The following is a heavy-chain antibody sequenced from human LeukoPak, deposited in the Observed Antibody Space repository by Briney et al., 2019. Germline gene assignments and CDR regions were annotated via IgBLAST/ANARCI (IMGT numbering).Heavy chain of an antibody. CDR1: GYTFTSYG. J-gene: IGHJ3*02. CDR2: ISAYNGNT. D-gene: IGHD3-16*01. V-gene: IGHV1-18*01. Sequence: ASVKVSCKASGYTFTSYGISWVRQAPGQGLEWMGWISAYNGNTNYAQKLQGRVAMTTDTSTSTAYMELRSLRSDDTAVYYWARGGSRTYYDYIWGSSGAHDIWGQGTMVTVSS. CDR3: ARGGSRTYYDYIWGSSGAHDI.